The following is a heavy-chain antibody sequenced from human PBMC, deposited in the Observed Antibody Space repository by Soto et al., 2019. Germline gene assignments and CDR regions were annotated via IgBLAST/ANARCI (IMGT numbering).Heavy chain of an antibody. Sequence: PSETLSLTCAVSGGSISSGGYSWSRIRQPPGKGLEWSGYIYQSGSTYYNPSLKSRVTISVDNSKNTLYLQMNRLGAEDPAIFSCAKAPVPDYTAYGSCVFELWGRGTLVTVSS. V-gene: IGHV4-30-2*01. CDR2: IYQSGST. D-gene: IGHD4-4*01. CDR1: GGSISSGGYS. CDR3: AKAPVPDYTAYGSCVFEL. J-gene: IGHJ1*01.